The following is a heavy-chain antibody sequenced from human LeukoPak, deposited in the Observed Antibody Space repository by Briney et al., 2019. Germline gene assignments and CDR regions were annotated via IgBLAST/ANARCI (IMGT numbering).Heavy chain of an antibody. CDR3: ATDLVLEYSGYDYQAGRGY. CDR2: FDPEDGET. J-gene: IGHJ4*02. V-gene: IGHV1-24*01. D-gene: IGHD5-12*01. Sequence: WASVKVSCKASGYTFTSYYMHWVRQAPGKGLEWMGGFDPEDGETIYAQKFQGRVTMTEDTSTDTAYMELSSLRSEDTAVYYCATDLVLEYSGYDYQAGRGYWGQGTLVTVSS. CDR1: GYTFTSYY.